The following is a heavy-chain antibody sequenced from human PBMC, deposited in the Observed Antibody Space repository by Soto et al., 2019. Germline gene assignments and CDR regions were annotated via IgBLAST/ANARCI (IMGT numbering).Heavy chain of an antibody. V-gene: IGHV3-53*01. D-gene: IGHD3-3*01. CDR2: IYSGGST. CDR1: GFTVSSNY. CDR3: ARAVLRSGYYFFFAY. J-gene: IGHJ4*02. Sequence: GGSLRLSCAVSGFTVSSNYLSWVRQAPGKGLEWVSVIYSGGSTYYTDSVKGRFTIPRDNSKNTLYVQMNSLRAEDTAVYYCARAVLRSGYYFFFAYWGQGTLVTVSS.